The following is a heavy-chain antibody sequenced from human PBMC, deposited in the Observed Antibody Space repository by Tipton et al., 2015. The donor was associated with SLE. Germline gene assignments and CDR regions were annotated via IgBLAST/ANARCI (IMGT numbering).Heavy chain of an antibody. CDR3: ARGDFWSGYPLGY. V-gene: IGHV3-7*01. Sequence: SLRLSCSASRFTFSSYWMTWVRQAPGKGLEWVANIKQDGSETYYVDSVKGRFTISRDNAKNTLYLQLNSLRAEDTAVYYCARGDFWSGYPLGYWGQGTLVTVSS. CDR2: IKQDGSET. J-gene: IGHJ4*02. D-gene: IGHD3-3*01. CDR1: RFTFSSYW.